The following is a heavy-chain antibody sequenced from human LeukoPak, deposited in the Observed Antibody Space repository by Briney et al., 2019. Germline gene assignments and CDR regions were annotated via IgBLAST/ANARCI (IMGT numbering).Heavy chain of an antibody. CDR2: IYSSGST. J-gene: IGHJ4*02. Sequence: SETLSLTCTVSGDSISRSSYYWGWIRQPPGKGLEWVANIYSSGSTYYNPSLKSRVTISVDTSKNQVALKLRSVTAADTAVYYCASRPFSSLASWGEGTLVSVSS. V-gene: IGHV4-39*01. CDR1: GDSISRSSYY. CDR3: ASRPFSSLAS. D-gene: IGHD2/OR15-2a*01.